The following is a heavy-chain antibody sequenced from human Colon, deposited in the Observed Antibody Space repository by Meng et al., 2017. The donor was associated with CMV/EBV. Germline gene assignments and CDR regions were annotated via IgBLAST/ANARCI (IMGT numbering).Heavy chain of an antibody. J-gene: IGHJ4*02. D-gene: IGHD3-10*01. V-gene: IGHV1-2*02. CDR2: INPNSGGT. CDR3: ARDLRVWFGEFKN. Sequence: QVQRVQVGSEVKKPGASVKVSCKASGYTFTGYYMHWVRQAPGQGLEWMGWINPNSGGTNYAQKFQGRVTMTRDTSISTAYMELSRLRSDDTAVYYCARDLRVWFGEFKNWGQGTLVTVSS. CDR1: GYTFTGYY.